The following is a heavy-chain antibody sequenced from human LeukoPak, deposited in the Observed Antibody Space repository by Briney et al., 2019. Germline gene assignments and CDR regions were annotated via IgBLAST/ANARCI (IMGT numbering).Heavy chain of an antibody. D-gene: IGHD3-9*01. CDR1: GGSISSYY. V-gene: IGHV4-4*07. Sequence: PSETLSLTCTVSGGSISSYYWSWIRQPAGKGLEWIGRIYTSGSTNYNPSLKSRVTMSVDTSKNQFSLKLSSVTAADMAVYYCARDSLRYTSRWFDPWGQGTLVTVSS. CDR3: ARDSLRYTSRWFDP. CDR2: IYTSGST. J-gene: IGHJ5*02.